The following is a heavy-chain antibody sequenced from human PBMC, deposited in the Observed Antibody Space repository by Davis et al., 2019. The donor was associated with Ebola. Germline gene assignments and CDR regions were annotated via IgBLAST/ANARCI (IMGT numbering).Heavy chain of an antibody. CDR1: GFTFSSYS. Sequence: GESLKISCAASGFTFSSYSMNWVRQAPGKGLEWVSYISSSSSTIYYADSVKGRFTISRDNAKNSLYLQMNSLRAEDTAVYYCARASDGITGTLYYFDYWGQGTLVTVSS. D-gene: IGHD1-7*01. V-gene: IGHV3-48*04. J-gene: IGHJ4*02. CDR2: ISSSSSTI. CDR3: ARASDGITGTLYYFDY.